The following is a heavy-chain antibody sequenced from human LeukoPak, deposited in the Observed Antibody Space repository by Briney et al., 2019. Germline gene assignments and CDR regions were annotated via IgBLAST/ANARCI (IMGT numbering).Heavy chain of an antibody. J-gene: IGHJ6*02. Sequence: PGGSLRLSCAASGFTFSSYAMSWVRQAPGKGLEWVSVIYSGGSTYYADSVKGRFTISRDNSKNTLYLQMNSLRAEDTAVYYCARDWGTYYYYGMDVWGQGTTVTVSS. D-gene: IGHD1-1*01. V-gene: IGHV3-53*01. CDR3: ARDWGTYYYYGMDV. CDR1: GFTFSSYA. CDR2: IYSGGST.